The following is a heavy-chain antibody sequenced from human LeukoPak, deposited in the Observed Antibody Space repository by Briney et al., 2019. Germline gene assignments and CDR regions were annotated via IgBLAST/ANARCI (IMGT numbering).Heavy chain of an antibody. CDR1: GFTFSSYA. J-gene: IGHJ4*02. Sequence: PGGSLRLSCAASGFTFSSYAMSWVRQAPGKGLEWVSAISGSGGSTYYADSVKGRFTISRDNSKNTLYLQMNSLRAEDTAVYYCAKDPTLYYDSSGYYNYWGQGTLVTVSS. D-gene: IGHD3-22*01. CDR3: AKDPTLYYDSSGYYNY. V-gene: IGHV3-23*01. CDR2: ISGSGGST.